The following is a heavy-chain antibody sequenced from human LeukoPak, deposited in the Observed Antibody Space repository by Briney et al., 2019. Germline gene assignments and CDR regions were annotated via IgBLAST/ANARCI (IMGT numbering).Heavy chain of an antibody. J-gene: IGHJ4*02. CDR1: GYSISSGYY. CDR2: IYHSGST. V-gene: IGHV4-38-2*01. CDR3: ARGKYYDSSGYPNYPYYFGY. D-gene: IGHD3-22*01. Sequence: PSETLSLTCAVSGYSISSGYYWGWIRQPPGKGLEWIGSIYHSGSTYYNPSLKSRVTISVDTSKNQFSLKLSSVTAADTAVYYCARGKYYDSSGYPNYPYYFGYWGQGTLVTVSS.